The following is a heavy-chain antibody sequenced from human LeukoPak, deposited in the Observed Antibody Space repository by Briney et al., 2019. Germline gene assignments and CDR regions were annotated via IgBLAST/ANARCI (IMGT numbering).Heavy chain of an antibody. V-gene: IGHV1-2*02. J-gene: IGHJ6*03. CDR3: ARSDSPRYYYYYYMDV. CDR1: GYTFTGYY. D-gene: IGHD2-21*01. Sequence: ASVKVSCKASGYTFTGYYTHWVRQAPGQGLEWMGWINPNSGGTNYAQRFQGRVTLTRDTSISTVYMELSRLRSDDTAVYYCARSDSPRYYYYYYMDVWGKGTTVTVSS. CDR2: INPNSGGT.